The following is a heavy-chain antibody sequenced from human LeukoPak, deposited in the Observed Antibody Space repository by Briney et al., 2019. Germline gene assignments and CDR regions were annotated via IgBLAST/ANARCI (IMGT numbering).Heavy chain of an antibody. J-gene: IGHJ3*02. D-gene: IGHD1-26*01. CDR1: GYTFTSYY. CDR2: INPSGGST. V-gene: IGHV1-46*01. CDR3: ARVESWEHSGSSQDAFDI. Sequence: ASVKVSCKASGYTFTSYYIHWVRQAPGQGLEWMGRINPSGGSTSHAQKFQDRVTMTRDMSTSAVYMELSSLRSEGTAVYYCARVESWEHSGSSQDAFDIWGQGTMVTVSS.